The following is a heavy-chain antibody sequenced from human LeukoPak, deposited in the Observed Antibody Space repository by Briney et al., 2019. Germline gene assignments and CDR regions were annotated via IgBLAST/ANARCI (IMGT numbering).Heavy chain of an antibody. D-gene: IGHD4-17*01. J-gene: IGHJ4*02. V-gene: IGHV3-21*01. CDR2: ISSSSSYI. CDR3: ARSDDYGDSVHECY. CDR1: GFTISSYS. Sequence: GGSLRLSCAGSGFTISSYSMNWVRQAPGKGLEWVSFISSSSSYIYYAGSVKGRFTISRDNAKNSLYLQMNSLRAEDTAVYYCARSDDYGDSVHECYWGQGTLVTVSS.